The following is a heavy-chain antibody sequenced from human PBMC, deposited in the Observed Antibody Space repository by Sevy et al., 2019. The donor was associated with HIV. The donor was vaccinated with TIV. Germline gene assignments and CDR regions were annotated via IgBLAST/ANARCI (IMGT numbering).Heavy chain of an antibody. J-gene: IGHJ5*02. CDR1: GGSISAYY. CDR3: ARAPPVRSGDDSLNWFDP. CDR2: IYYTGST. Sequence: SETLSLTCTVSGGSISAYYWSWIRQPPGKPLEYIGYIYYTGSTNYNPSLKSRVTISVDTSKNQFSLKLNSVTAADTAVYFCARAPPVRSGDDSLNWFDPWPGNPGHRLL. V-gene: IGHV4-59*01. D-gene: IGHD5-12*01.